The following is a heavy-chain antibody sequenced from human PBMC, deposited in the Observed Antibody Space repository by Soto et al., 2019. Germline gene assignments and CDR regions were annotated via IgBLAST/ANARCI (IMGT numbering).Heavy chain of an antibody. V-gene: IGHV1-69*01. J-gene: IGHJ5*02. CDR3: ATDPRGGIFGVVNWFDP. CDR2: IIPIFNKR. CDR1: GGAFNSFA. D-gene: IGHD3-3*01. Sequence: QVQLVQSGAEVKKPGSSVKVSCKASGGAFNSFAFSWVRQAPGQGLEWMGVIIPIFNKRNYAQKFQGRVTITADESTSTAYMELSSLTSEDTAVYYCATDPRGGIFGVVNWFDPWGQGTLVTVSS.